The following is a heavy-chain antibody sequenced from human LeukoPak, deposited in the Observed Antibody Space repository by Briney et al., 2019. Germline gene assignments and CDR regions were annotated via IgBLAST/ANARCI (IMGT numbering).Heavy chain of an antibody. J-gene: IGHJ6*02. CDR1: GFTFDVYA. V-gene: IGHV3-9*01. Sequence: PGGSLRLSCAASGFTFDVYAMYWVRHAPGEGLEWVSGICWNIGSIGYADSVKGRFTISRDNAKNSLYLQMNSLRAEDTALYYCAKDRGGDTVTTRPYYYYCGMDVWGQGTTVTVSS. CDR3: AKDRGGDTVTTRPYYYYCGMDV. D-gene: IGHD4-17*01. CDR2: ICWNIGSI.